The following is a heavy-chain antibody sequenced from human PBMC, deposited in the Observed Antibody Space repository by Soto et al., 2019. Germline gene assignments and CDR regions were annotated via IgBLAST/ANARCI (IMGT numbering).Heavy chain of an antibody. CDR3: ARESTLWFGELFPFEHASNGMDV. D-gene: IGHD3-10*01. Sequence: ASVKVSCKASGYTFTSYYMHWVRQAPGQGLEWMGIINPSGGSTSYAQKFQGRVTMTRDTSTSTVYMELSSLSSVTAADTAVYYCARESTLWFGELFPFEHASNGMDVWGQGTTVTVSS. CDR1: GYTFTSYY. CDR2: INPSGGST. V-gene: IGHV1-46*01. J-gene: IGHJ6*02.